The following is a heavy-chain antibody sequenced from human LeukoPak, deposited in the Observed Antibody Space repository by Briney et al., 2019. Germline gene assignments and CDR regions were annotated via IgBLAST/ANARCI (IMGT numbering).Heavy chain of an antibody. J-gene: IGHJ4*02. Sequence: GGSLRLSCAASGFTFSSYAMSWVRQAPGKGLEWVSAISGSGGSTYYADSVKGRFTISRDNSKNTLYLQMNSLRAEDTAVYYCAEDIRGSYGPFDYWGQGTLVTVSS. CDR3: AEDIRGSYGPFDY. CDR1: GFTFSSYA. CDR2: ISGSGGST. V-gene: IGHV3-23*01. D-gene: IGHD1-26*01.